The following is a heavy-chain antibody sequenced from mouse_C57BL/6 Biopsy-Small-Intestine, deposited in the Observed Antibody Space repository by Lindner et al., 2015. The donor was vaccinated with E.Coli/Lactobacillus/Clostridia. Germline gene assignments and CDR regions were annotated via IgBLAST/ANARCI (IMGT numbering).Heavy chain of an antibody. V-gene: IGHV1-82*01. CDR2: ISPGDGDT. D-gene: IGHD2-5*01. J-gene: IGHJ1*01. CDR1: GYAFSSSW. CDR3: ARGGSYSNYRYFDV. Sequence: VQLQESGPELVKPGASVKISCKASGYAFSSSWMNWVKQRPGKGLEWIGRISPGDGDTNYNGKFKGKATLTADKSSSTAYMQLSSLTSEDSAVYFCARGGSYSNYRYFDVWGAGTTVTVSS.